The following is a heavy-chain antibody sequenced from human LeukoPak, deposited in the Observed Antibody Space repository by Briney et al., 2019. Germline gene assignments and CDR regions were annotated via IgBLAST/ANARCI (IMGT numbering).Heavy chain of an antibody. CDR1: GFTFNSYE. CDR2: ISYDGSNK. Sequence: GGSLRLSCAASGFTFNSYEMNWVRQAPGKGLEWVAVISYDGSNKYYADSVKGRFTISRDNSKNTLYLQMNSLRPEDTAVYYCAKDLAAAGCDYWGQGTLVTVSS. J-gene: IGHJ4*02. D-gene: IGHD6-13*01. CDR3: AKDLAAAGCDY. V-gene: IGHV3-30*18.